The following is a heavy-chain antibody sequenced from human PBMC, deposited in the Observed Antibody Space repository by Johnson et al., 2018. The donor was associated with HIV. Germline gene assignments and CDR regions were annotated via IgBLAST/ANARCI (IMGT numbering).Heavy chain of an antibody. V-gene: IGHV3-30*14. D-gene: IGHD3-10*01. CDR3: ARALGGSGLADAFDI. Sequence: QVQLVESGGGVVQPGRSLRLSCAASGFTFSSYAMHWVRQAPGKGLEWVAVISYDGSNKYYADSVKGRFTISRDNSKNTLYLQMNSLRAEDTAVYYCARALGGSGLADAFDIWCQGTMVTVSS. J-gene: IGHJ3*02. CDR1: GFTFSSYA. CDR2: ISYDGSNK.